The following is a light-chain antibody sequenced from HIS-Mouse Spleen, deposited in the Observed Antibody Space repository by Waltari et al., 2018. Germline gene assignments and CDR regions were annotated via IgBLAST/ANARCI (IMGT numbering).Light chain of an antibody. CDR3: SSYTSSSTLYV. J-gene: IGLJ1*01. V-gene: IGLV2-14*01. CDR2: EVS. CDR1: SSDVGGYNY. Sequence: QSALTQPASVSGSPGQSITIPCTGTSSDVGGYNYVSWYQQHPGKAPKRMIYEVSNRPSWVSNRFSGSKSGNTASLTISGLQAEDEADYYCSSYTSSSTLYVFGTGTKVTVL.